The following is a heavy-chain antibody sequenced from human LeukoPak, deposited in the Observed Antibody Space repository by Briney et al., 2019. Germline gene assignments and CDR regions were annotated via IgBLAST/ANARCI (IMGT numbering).Heavy chain of an antibody. Sequence: GGSLRLSCAASGFTFSSYWMHWVRQAPGKGLVWVSRINSDESSTSYAGSVKGRFTISRDNAKNTLYLQMNSLRAEDTAVYYCAREGSGWYYFDYWGQGTLVTVSS. CDR2: INSDESST. CDR1: GFTFSSYW. CDR3: AREGSGWYYFDY. V-gene: IGHV3-74*01. D-gene: IGHD6-19*01. J-gene: IGHJ4*02.